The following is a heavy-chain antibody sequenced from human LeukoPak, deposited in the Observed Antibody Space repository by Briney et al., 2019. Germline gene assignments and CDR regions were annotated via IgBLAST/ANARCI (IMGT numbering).Heavy chain of an antibody. V-gene: IGHV3-21*01. Sequence: GGSLRLSCAASGFTFSSYTMNWVRQAPGKGLEWVSSISSSSYIYYADSVKGRFTISRDNAKNSLYLQMNSLRAEDTAVYYCARHREAGTTSAAFDIWGQGTMVTVSS. J-gene: IGHJ3*02. D-gene: IGHD1-1*01. CDR3: ARHREAGTTSAAFDI. CDR2: ISSSSYI. CDR1: GFTFSSYT.